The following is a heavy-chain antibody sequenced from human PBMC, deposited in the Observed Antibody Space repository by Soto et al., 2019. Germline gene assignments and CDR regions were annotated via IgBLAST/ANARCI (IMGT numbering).Heavy chain of an antibody. Sequence: SETLSLTCTVSGGSLRSSSYYWGWIRQPPGKGLEWIGSIYYSGSTYYNPSLKSRVTISVDTSKNQFSLKLSSVTAADTAVYYCARGLIRCSSTSCYTRFDPWGQGTLVTVSS. J-gene: IGHJ5*02. CDR1: GGSLRSSSYY. D-gene: IGHD2-2*02. CDR2: IYYSGST. CDR3: ARGLIRCSSTSCYTRFDP. V-gene: IGHV4-39*01.